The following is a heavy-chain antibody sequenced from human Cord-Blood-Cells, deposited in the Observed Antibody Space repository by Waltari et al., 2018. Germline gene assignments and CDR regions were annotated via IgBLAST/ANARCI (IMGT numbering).Heavy chain of an antibody. D-gene: IGHD1-26*01. CDR1: GFTFSSYE. V-gene: IGHV3-48*03. CDR2: ISSSGSTI. J-gene: IGHJ3*02. Sequence: EVQLVESGGGLVQPGGSLRLSCAASGFTFSSYEMNWVRKAPGKGLEWVSYISSSGSTIYYADSVKGRFTISRDNAKNSLYLQMNSLRAEDTAVYYCASHSGSYSEAFDIWGQGTMVTVSS. CDR3: ASHSGSYSEAFDI.